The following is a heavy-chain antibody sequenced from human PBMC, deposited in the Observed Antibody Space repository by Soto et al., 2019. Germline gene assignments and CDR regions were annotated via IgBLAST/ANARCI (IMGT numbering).Heavy chain of an antibody. CDR3: AREMVGDIVVVPAATGDAFDI. J-gene: IGHJ3*02. CDR1: GGTFSSYA. D-gene: IGHD2-2*01. V-gene: IGHV1-69*13. CDR2: IIPIFGTA. Sequence: VKVSCKASGGTFSSYAINWVRPAPGQGVAWMGGIIPIFGTANYAQKSQGRVTITADESTSTAFMELSSLRSEDTAVYYCAREMVGDIVVVPAATGDAFDIWGQGTMVTVSS.